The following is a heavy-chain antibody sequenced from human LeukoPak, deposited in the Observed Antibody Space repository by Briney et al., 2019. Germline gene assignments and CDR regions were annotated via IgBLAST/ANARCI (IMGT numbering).Heavy chain of an antibody. CDR2: IYYSGST. Sequence: PSETLSLTCTVSGGSIISYYWSWIRQPPGKGLEWIGYIYYSGSTNHNPSLKSRVTISVDTSKNPFSLKLSSVTAADTAVYYCASHIATVYKDYGGNELIFEYWGQGTLVTVSS. J-gene: IGHJ4*02. CDR3: ASHIATVYKDYGGNELIFEY. V-gene: IGHV4-59*08. D-gene: IGHD4/OR15-4a*01. CDR1: GGSIISYY.